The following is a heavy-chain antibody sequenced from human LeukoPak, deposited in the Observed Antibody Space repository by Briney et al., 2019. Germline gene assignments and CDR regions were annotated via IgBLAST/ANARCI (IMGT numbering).Heavy chain of an antibody. CDR1: GFTFSHYG. CDR3: AKDAQRGFDYSNSLQN. J-gene: IGHJ1*01. Sequence: GGSLRLSCAASGFTFSHYGMHWVRQTPGPGLEWVAVIWSDGSDKYYAKSVKGRFTISRDNSKNSLFLQMNSLRAEDTAVYYCAKDAQRGFDYSNSLQNWGQGILVTVSS. D-gene: IGHD4-11*01. V-gene: IGHV3-33*06. CDR2: IWSDGSDK.